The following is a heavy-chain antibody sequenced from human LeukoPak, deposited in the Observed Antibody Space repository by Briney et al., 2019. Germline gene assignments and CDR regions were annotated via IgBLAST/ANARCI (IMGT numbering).Heavy chain of an antibody. Sequence: SGPTLVKPTQTLTLTCTFSGFSLSTSGVGVGWIRQPPGDALKWLALIYWDDDKRYKPSLKSRLTITKDTSKNQVVLTMTNMDPVDTATYYCAHVDSSTWWFDYWGQGTLVTVSS. CDR3: AHVDSSTWWFDY. D-gene: IGHD6-13*01. CDR1: GFSLSTSGVG. V-gene: IGHV2-5*02. CDR2: IYWDDDK. J-gene: IGHJ4*02.